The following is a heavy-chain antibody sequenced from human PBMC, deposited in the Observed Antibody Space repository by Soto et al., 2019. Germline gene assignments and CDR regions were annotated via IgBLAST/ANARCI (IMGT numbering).Heavy chain of an antibody. D-gene: IGHD3-10*01. CDR2: ISGNSGSS. CDR3: AKHRGFGEFYWFDP. J-gene: IGHJ5*02. CDR1: GFTFNNYA. Sequence: PGGSLRLSCAASGFTFNNYAMSWVRQSPGKGLEWVSVISGNSGSSYYADSVKGRFIIFRDSSTNTLYLQMNSLRAEDTAVYYCAKHRGFGEFYWFDPWGQGTLVTVS. V-gene: IGHV3-23*01.